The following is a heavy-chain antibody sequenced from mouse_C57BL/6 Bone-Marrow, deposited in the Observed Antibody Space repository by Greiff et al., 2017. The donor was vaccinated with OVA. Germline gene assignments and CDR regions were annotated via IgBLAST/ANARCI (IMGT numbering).Heavy chain of an antibody. CDR1: GFNIKDYY. CDR3: TTLAYYGYGYYAIDY. V-gene: IGHV14-1*01. Sequence: VQLQQSGAELVRPGASVKLSCTASGFNIKDYYMHWVKQRPEQGLEWIGRIDPEDGDTEYAPKFQGKATMTEDTSSNTAYLQLSSLTSEDTAVYYCTTLAYYGYGYYAIDYWGRGTSVTVSS. D-gene: IGHD2-9*01. CDR2: IDPEDGDT. J-gene: IGHJ4*01.